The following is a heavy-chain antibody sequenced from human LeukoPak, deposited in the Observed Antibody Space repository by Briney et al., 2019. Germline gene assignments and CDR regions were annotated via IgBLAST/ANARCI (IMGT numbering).Heavy chain of an antibody. CDR3: AKQVLHYPGPPLY. CDR1: GFTFGDYA. V-gene: IGHV3-49*04. D-gene: IGHD3-10*01. CDR2: IRSKAYGGTT. J-gene: IGHJ4*02. Sequence: GGSLRLSCTASGFTFGDYAMSWVRQAPGKGLEWVGFIRSKAYGGTTEYAASVKGRFTISRDESKSIAYLQMNSLKTEDTAVYYWAKQVLHYPGPPLYWGQGTLVTVSS.